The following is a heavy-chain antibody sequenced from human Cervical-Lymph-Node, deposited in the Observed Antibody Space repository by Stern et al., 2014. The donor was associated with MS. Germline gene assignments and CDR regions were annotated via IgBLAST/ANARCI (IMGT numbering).Heavy chain of an antibody. CDR2: IYWDDDV. D-gene: IGHD6-13*01. V-gene: IGHV2-5*02. Sequence: QITLKESGPTLVKPEQTLTLTCTFSGFSLSSRGVGVGWIRQPPGEALEWLALIYWDDDVRYSPSLKSRLTLTRDTSKNQVALTLTNMDPVDTATYYCTRSRSSSWYAHFDYWDQGTLVTVS. J-gene: IGHJ4*01. CDR3: TRSRSSSWYAHFDY. CDR1: GFSLSSRGVG.